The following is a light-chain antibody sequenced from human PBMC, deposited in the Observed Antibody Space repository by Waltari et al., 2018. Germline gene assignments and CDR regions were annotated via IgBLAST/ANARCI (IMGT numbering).Light chain of an antibody. V-gene: IGKV1-39*01. Sequence: DIQMTQSPSSLSASVGHRVTITCRASQSISNYLNWYQQKPGKAPKLLIYSASSLQSGVPSRFRGSGSGTDFTLTISSLQPEDFATYYCQQSYSTPRTFGQGTKVEIK. CDR1: QSISNY. J-gene: IGKJ1*01. CDR3: QQSYSTPRT. CDR2: SAS.